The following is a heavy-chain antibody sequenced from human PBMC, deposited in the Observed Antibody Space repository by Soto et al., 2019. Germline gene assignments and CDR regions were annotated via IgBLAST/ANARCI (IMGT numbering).Heavy chain of an antibody. CDR3: ARDGRGLQDCYYYYYMDV. V-gene: IGHV3-33*01. CDR2: IWYDGSNK. D-gene: IGHD1-26*01. Sequence: QVQLVESGGGVVQPGRSLRLSCAASGFTFSSYGMHWVRQAPGKGLEWVAVIWYDGSNKYYADSVKGRFTISRDNSKNTLYLQMNSLRAEDTAVYYCARDGRGLQDCYYYYYMDVWGKGTTVTVSS. CDR1: GFTFSSYG. J-gene: IGHJ6*03.